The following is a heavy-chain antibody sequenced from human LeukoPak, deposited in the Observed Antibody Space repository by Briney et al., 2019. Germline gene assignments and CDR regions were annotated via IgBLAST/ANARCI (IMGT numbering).Heavy chain of an antibody. CDR2: IWYDGSDK. J-gene: IGHJ4*02. CDR3: ARDLSSS. CDR1: GFSFSNYD. Sequence: GGSLRLSCVASGFSFSNYDMHWVRQAPGKGLEWVAVIWYDGSDKYYADSVKGRFTISRDNSKNTLYLQMSSLRAEDTAVYYCARDLSSSWGQGTLVTVSS. V-gene: IGHV3-33*01. D-gene: IGHD6-13*01.